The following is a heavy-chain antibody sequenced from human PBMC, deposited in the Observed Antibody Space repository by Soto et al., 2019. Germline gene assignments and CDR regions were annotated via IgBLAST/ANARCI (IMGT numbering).Heavy chain of an antibody. Sequence: GESLKISCKGSGYSFTSYWIGWVRQMPGKGLEWMGIIYPGDSDTRYSPSFQGQVTISADKSISTAYLQWSSLKASDTAMYYCARRYLYSSGSGNYYYYGMDVWGQGTTVTVSS. J-gene: IGHJ6*02. CDR3: ARRYLYSSGSGNYYYYGMDV. V-gene: IGHV5-51*01. CDR1: GYSFTSYW. D-gene: IGHD6-25*01. CDR2: IYPGDSDT.